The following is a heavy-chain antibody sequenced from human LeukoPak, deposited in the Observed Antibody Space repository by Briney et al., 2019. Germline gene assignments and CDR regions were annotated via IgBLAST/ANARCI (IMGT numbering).Heavy chain of an antibody. CDR1: GGSISSGGYY. D-gene: IGHD5-12*01. Sequence: SPSETLSLTCTVSGGSISSGGYYWSWIRQHPGKGLEWIGYIYYSGSTYYNPSLKSRVTISVDTSKNQFSLKLSSVTAADTAVYYCARADSGYDHDAFDIWGQGTMVTVSS. V-gene: IGHV4-31*03. CDR3: ARADSGYDHDAFDI. CDR2: IYYSGST. J-gene: IGHJ3*02.